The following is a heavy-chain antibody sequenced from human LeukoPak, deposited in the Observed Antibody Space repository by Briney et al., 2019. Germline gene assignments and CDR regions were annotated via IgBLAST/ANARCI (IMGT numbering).Heavy chain of an antibody. CDR1: GYTFTSYG. CDR3: ARGGGQNNDYGDYYYYYGMGV. J-gene: IGHJ6*02. Sequence: ASLKVSCKASGYTFTSYGISWVRQAPGQGLEWMGWISVYNGNTNYAQRLQGRVTMTTDTSTSTAYMELRSLRSDDTAVYYCARGGGQNNDYGDYYYYYGMGVWGQGTTVTVSS. V-gene: IGHV1-18*01. D-gene: IGHD4-17*01. CDR2: ISVYNGNT.